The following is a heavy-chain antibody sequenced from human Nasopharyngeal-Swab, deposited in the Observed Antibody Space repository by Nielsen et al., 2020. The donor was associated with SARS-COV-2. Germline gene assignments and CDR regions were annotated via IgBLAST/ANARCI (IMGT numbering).Heavy chain of an antibody. D-gene: IGHD5-18*01. CDR1: GGTFRSQG. V-gene: IGHV1-69*04. CDR2: IIPMRGIA. J-gene: IGHJ4*02. Sequence: SVKVSCKASGGTFRSQGISWVRQAPGQGLEWMGRIIPMRGIANYAQKFQGRVTITADKSTSTAYMELSSLRSEDTAVYYCAREDTAMVTFNYFDYWGQGTLVTVSS. CDR3: AREDTAMVTFNYFDY.